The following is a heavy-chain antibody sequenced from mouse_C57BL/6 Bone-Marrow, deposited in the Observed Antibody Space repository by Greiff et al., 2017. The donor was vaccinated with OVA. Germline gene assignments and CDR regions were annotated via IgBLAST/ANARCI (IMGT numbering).Heavy chain of an antibody. V-gene: IGHV1-42*01. D-gene: IGHD1-1*01. CDR2: INPSTGGT. Sequence: VQLKQSGPELVKPGASVKISCQASGYSFTGYYMNWVKQSPEKSLEWIGEINPSTGGTTYNQKFKAKATLTVDKSSSTAYMQLKSLTSEDSAVYYCAKIGNYGSSLYAMDYWGQGTSVTVSS. CDR3: AKIGNYGSSLYAMDY. CDR1: GYSFTGYY. J-gene: IGHJ4*01.